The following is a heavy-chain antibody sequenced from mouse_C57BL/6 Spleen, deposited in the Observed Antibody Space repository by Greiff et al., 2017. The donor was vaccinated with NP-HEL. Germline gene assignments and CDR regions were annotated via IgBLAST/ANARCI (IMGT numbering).Heavy chain of an antibody. V-gene: IGHV1-69*01. Sequence: QVQLQQPGAELVMPGASVKLSCKASGYTFTSYWMHWVKQRPGQGLEWIGEIDPSDSYTNYNQKFKGKSTLTVDKSSSTAYMQLSSLTSEDSAVYYCARFPSTVVARGWYFDVWGTGTTVTVSS. CDR2: IDPSDSYT. CDR3: ARFPSTVVARGWYFDV. J-gene: IGHJ1*03. D-gene: IGHD1-1*01. CDR1: GYTFTSYW.